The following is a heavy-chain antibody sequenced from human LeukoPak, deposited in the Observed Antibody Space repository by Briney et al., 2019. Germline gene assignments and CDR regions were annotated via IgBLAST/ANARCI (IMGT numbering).Heavy chain of an antibody. CDR2: MYYSGTT. J-gene: IGHJ4*02. V-gene: IGHV4-59*01. Sequence: PSETVSRTCTVSGGSITSYYRSWIRQSPGKGLEWIGFMYYSGTTNYNPSLKSRVTISLGMSKNQFSLKLSSVTAADTAMYYCARLPMAVTPHVDHWGRGTLVTVSS. CDR3: ARLPMAVTPHVDH. D-gene: IGHD2-21*02. CDR1: GGSITSYY.